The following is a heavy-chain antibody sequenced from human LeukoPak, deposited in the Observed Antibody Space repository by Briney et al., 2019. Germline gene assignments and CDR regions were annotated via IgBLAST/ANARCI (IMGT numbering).Heavy chain of an antibody. V-gene: IGHV4-39*07. J-gene: IGHJ3*02. Sequence: SETLSLTCTVSGGSISSSSYYWGWIRQPPGKGLEWIGSIYYSGSTYYNPSLKSRVTISVDTSKNQFSLKLSSVTAADTAVYYCARPVDNENEWWLPALAYAFDIWGQGTMVTVSS. D-gene: IGHD2-15*01. CDR2: IYYSGST. CDR3: ARPVDNENEWWLPALAYAFDI. CDR1: GGSISSSSYY.